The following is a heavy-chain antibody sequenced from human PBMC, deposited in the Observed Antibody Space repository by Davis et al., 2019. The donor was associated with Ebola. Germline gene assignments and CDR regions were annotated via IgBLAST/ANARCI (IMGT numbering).Heavy chain of an antibody. Sequence: GSLRLSCAASGFTFSSYWMSWIRQPPGKGLEWIGEINHSGSTNYNPSLKSRVTISVDTSKNQFSLRLSSVTAADTAVYYCARQIGYRYYYGMDVWGQGTTVTVSS. CDR3: ARQIGYRYYYGMDV. J-gene: IGHJ6*02. CDR2: INHSGST. D-gene: IGHD5-24*01. CDR1: GFTFSSYW. V-gene: IGHV4-34*01.